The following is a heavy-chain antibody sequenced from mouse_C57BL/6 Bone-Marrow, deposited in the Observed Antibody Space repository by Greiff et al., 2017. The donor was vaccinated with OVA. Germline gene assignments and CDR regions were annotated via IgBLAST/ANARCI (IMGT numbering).Heavy chain of an antibody. J-gene: IGHJ2*01. CDR1: GFTFSDYY. CDR3: ARAGGRDYFDY. CDR2: INYDGSST. Sequence: EVQLVESEGGLVQPGSSMKLSCTASGFTFSDYYMAWVRQVPEKGLEWVANINYDGSSTYYLDSLKSRFIISRDNAKNILYLQMSSLKSEDTATYYCARAGGRDYFDYWGQGTTLTVSS. V-gene: IGHV5-16*01. D-gene: IGHD1-1*02.